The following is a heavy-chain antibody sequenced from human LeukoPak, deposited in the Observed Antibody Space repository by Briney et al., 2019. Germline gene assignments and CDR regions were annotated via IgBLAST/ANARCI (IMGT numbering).Heavy chain of an antibody. J-gene: IGHJ4*02. Sequence: QPGGSLRLSCAASGFTFSTYGMSWVRQPPGKGLEWVSSFSGSGGSTYYADSVKGRFTISRDNSNNTLFLQMNSLRAEDTAIYYCAKRLHSSDYYAAFDYWGQGTLVTLSS. CDR1: GFTFSTYG. V-gene: IGHV3-23*01. CDR3: AKRLHSSDYYAAFDY. CDR2: FSGSGGST. D-gene: IGHD6-25*01.